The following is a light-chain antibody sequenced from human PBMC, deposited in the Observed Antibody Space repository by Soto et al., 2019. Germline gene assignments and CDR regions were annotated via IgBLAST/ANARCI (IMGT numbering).Light chain of an antibody. Sequence: IQMTQSPCARAAPSGGGGTSACRASRYIRSDLSWYQQRPGQAPKVLIYTASSLQSGVPSRFSGSGSGTEFTLTISSLQPDDFATYYCQHYNSYSEAFGQGTKVDIK. CDR1: RYIRSD. J-gene: IGKJ1*01. V-gene: IGKV1-17*01. CDR3: QHYNSYSEA. CDR2: TAS.